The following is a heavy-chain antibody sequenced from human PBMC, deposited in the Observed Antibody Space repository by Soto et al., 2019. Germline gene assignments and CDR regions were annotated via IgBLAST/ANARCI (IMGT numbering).Heavy chain of an antibody. V-gene: IGHV1-46*01. CDR2: INPSGGST. Sequence: ASVKVSCKASGYTFTSYYMHWVRQAPGQGLEWMGIINPSGGSTSYAQKFQGRVTMTRDTSTSTVYMELSSLRSEDTAVYYCARGIRGVIITKNYYYGMDVWGQGTTVTVSS. CDR3: ARGIRGVIITKNYYYGMDV. D-gene: IGHD3-10*01. CDR1: GYTFTSYY. J-gene: IGHJ6*02.